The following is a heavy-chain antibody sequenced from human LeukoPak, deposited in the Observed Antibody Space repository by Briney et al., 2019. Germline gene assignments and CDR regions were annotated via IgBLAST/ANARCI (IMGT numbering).Heavy chain of an antibody. D-gene: IGHD6-13*01. CDR1: GFTVSSNY. Sequence: GGSLRLSCAASGFTVSSNYMSWVSQSPGKGLEWVSVIYSGGGTYYADSVKGRSTISRDNSKNTVHLQMNSLRAEDTAVYYCAKERQQLVPGHFDYWGQGTLVTVSS. CDR2: IYSGGGT. CDR3: AKERQQLVPGHFDY. J-gene: IGHJ4*02. V-gene: IGHV3-53*01.